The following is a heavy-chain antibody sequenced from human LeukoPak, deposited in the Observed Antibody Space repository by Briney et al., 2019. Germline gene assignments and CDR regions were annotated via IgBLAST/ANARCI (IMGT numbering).Heavy chain of an antibody. J-gene: IGHJ4*02. CDR3: ARPGTATIRRFDR. V-gene: IGHV3-23*01. D-gene: IGHD5-24*01. Sequence: PGGSLRLSCAASGFTFSSSAMSWVRQAPGKGLEWVSAISASGGSTYYADSVKGRFTISRDNSRNALFLQVSSLRAEDTAVYYCARPGTATIRRFDRWGQGTLVTVSS. CDR1: GFTFSSSA. CDR2: ISASGGST.